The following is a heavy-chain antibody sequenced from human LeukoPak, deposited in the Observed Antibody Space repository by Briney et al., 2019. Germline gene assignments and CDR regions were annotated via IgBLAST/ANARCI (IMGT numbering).Heavy chain of an antibody. V-gene: IGHV1-8*02. CDR2: MNPNSGNT. CDR1: GYTFTSYD. D-gene: IGHD4-17*01. Sequence: GASVKVSCKASGYTFTSYDINWVRQATGQGLEWMGWMNPNSGNTGYAQKFQGRVTMTRNTSISTAYMELSSLRSEDTAVYYCARRATVTTFWFDPWGQGTLVTVSS. J-gene: IGHJ5*02. CDR3: ARRATVTTFWFDP.